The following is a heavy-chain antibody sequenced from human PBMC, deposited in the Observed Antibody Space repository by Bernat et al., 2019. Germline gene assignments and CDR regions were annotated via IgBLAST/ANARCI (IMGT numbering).Heavy chain of an antibody. CDR1: GYTFTSYA. CDR2: INAGNGNT. J-gene: IGHJ6*02. CDR3: ARLPHARRYYYYGMDV. Sequence: QVQLVQSGAEVKKPGASVKVSCKASGYTFTSYAMHWVRQAPGQRLEWMGWINAGNGNTKYSQKFQGRVTITSDASASTAYMELSSLGSEDTAVYYCARLPHARRYYYYGMDVWGQGTTVTVAS. V-gene: IGHV1-3*01.